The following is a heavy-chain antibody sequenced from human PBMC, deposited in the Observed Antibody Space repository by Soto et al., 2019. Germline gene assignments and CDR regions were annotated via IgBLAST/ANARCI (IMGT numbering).Heavy chain of an antibody. CDR2: ISGSGGST. Sequence: GGSLRLSCAVSGFDFSSYGMSWVRLGKRLEWVSSISGSGGSTYYAESVKGRFTISRDNSKNTLYLQMNRLRAEDTAVFYCGKDPNGDYVGTFDMWGQGTMVTVSS. CDR1: GFDFSSYG. V-gene: IGHV3-23*01. D-gene: IGHD4-17*01. J-gene: IGHJ3*02. CDR3: GKDPNGDYVGTFDM.